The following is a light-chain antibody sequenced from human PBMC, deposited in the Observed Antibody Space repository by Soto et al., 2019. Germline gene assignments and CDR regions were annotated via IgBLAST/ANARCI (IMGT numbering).Light chain of an antibody. CDR2: KAS. CDR1: QTISSW. J-gene: IGKJ1*01. V-gene: IGKV1-5*03. Sequence: DIQMTQSPSTLSGYVGDRVTITCRASQTISSWLAWYQQKPGKAPKLLIHKASSLQSGVPSRFSGSGSGTDFTLTISSLHPDDFATYYCQQYNSYSPTFGQGSKVDI. CDR3: QQYNSYSPT.